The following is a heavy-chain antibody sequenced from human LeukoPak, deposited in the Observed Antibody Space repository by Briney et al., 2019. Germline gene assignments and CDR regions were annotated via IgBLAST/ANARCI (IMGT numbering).Heavy chain of an antibody. CDR2: IYHNGTP. D-gene: IGHD6-6*01. CDR1: AGSISSGNW. Sequence: SETLSLTCAVSAGSISSGNWWSWVRQSPGKGLEWIGEIYHNGTPNYSPSLKSRVTISVDTSKNQFSLKLSSVTAADTAVYYCARHSSSRGGLFDYWGQGTLVTVSS. J-gene: IGHJ4*02. V-gene: IGHV4-4*02. CDR3: ARHSSSRGGLFDY.